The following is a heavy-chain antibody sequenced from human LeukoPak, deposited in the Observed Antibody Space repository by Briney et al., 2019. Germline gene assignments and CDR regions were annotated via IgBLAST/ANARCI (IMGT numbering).Heavy chain of an antibody. D-gene: IGHD3-10*01. CDR1: GGSISSYY. Sequence: SETLSLTCTVSGGSISSYYWSWIRQPAGKGLEWIGRIYTSGSTNYNPSLKSRVTISVDKSKNQFSLKLSSVTAADTAVYYCARDRSRYYNGSGSYYEGNFDYWGQGTLVTVSS. CDR2: IYTSGST. V-gene: IGHV4-4*07. CDR3: ARDRSRYYNGSGSYYEGNFDY. J-gene: IGHJ4*02.